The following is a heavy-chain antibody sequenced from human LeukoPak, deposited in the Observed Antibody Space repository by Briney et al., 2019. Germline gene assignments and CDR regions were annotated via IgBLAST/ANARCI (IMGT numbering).Heavy chain of an antibody. V-gene: IGHV6-1*01. D-gene: IGHD2/OR15-2a*01. Sequence: SQTLSLTCAISGDSVSGNSAVAWNWLRQSPSRGLEWLGRTYYRSKWNNDYAMSVKSRITINPDTSKNQFSLHLNSVTPEDTAVNTFARGRNSGFDTWAKGTLVTVSS. J-gene: IGHJ5*02. CDR1: GDSVSGNSAVA. CDR2: TYYRSKWNN. CDR3: ARGRNSGFDT.